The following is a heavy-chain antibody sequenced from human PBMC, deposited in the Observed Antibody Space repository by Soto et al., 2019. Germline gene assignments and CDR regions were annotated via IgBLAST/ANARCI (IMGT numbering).Heavy chain of an antibody. CDR3: AKDLSIEAAGTGVDH. CDR2: ISWDGGST. Sequence: GGSLRLSCAASGFTFEDNTMHWVRQAPGKGLEWVSLISWDGGSTYYADSVKGRFTISRDNSKNSLYLQMNSLRTEDTALYYCAKDLSIEAAGTGVDHWGQGTLVTVS. V-gene: IGHV3-43*01. D-gene: IGHD6-13*01. CDR1: GFTFEDNT. J-gene: IGHJ5*02.